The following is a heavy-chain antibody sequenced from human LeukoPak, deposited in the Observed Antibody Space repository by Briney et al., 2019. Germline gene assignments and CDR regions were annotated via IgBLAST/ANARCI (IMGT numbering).Heavy chain of an antibody. Sequence: SETLSLTCTVSGGSISSYYWSWIRQPPGKGLEWIGYIYYSGSTNYNPSLKSRVTISVDTSKNQFSLKLSSVTAADTAVYYCARSGVVVAATPSYYYGMDVWGLGTTVTVSS. V-gene: IGHV4-59*01. CDR1: GGSISSYY. D-gene: IGHD2-15*01. CDR3: ARSGVVVAATPSYYYGMDV. J-gene: IGHJ6*02. CDR2: IYYSGST.